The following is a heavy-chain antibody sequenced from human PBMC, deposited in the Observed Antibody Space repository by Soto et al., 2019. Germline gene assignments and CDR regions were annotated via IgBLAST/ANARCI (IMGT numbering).Heavy chain of an antibody. CDR2: IYYSGST. CDR1: CGSISSYY. J-gene: IGHJ6*02. V-gene: IGHV4-59*01. Sequence: SETLSLTCTVSCGSISSYYWSWIRQPPGKGLEWIGYIYYSGSTNYNPSLKSRVTISVDTSKNQFSLKLSSVTAADTAVYYCARNFKGMVYAITPPYYYGMDVWGQGTTVTVSS. CDR3: ARNFKGMVYAITPPYYYGMDV. D-gene: IGHD2-8*01.